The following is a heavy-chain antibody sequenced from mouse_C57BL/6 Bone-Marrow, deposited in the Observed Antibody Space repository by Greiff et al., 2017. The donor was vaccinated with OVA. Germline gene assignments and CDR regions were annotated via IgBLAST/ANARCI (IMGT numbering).Heavy chain of an antibody. V-gene: IGHV1-64*01. D-gene: IGHD1-1*01. J-gene: IGHJ1*03. CDR1: GYTFTSYW. CDR2: IHPNSGST. Sequence: QVQLQQPGAELVKPGASVKLSCKASGYTFTSYWMQWVKQRPGQGLEWIGMIHPNSGSTNYNEKFKSKATLTVDKSSSTAYMQLSSLTSEDSAVYYCASTGSGDYYGSSYVYFDYWGTGTTVTVSS. CDR3: ASTGSGDYYGSSYVYFDY.